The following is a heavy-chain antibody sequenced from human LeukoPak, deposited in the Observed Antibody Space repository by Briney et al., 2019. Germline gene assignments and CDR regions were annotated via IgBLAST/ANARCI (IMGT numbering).Heavy chain of an antibody. J-gene: IGHJ6*02. Sequence: GGFLRLSCAASGFTFSSYGMHWVRQAPGKGLEWVAVIWYDGSNKYYADSVKGRFTISRDNSKNTLYLQMNSLRAEDTAVYYCARDRGIVSTTVTFRSDLRRYYGMDVWGQGTTVTVSS. CDR1: GFTFSSYG. CDR2: IWYDGSNK. D-gene: IGHD4-17*01. V-gene: IGHV3-33*01. CDR3: ARDRGIVSTTVTFRSDLRRYYGMDV.